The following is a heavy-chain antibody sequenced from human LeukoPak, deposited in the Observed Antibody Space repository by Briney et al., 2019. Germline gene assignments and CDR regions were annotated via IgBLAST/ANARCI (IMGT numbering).Heavy chain of an antibody. D-gene: IGHD6-19*01. CDR1: GGTFSSYA. Sequence: SVKVSCKASGGTFSSYAISWVRQAPGQGLEWMGGIIPIFGTANYAQKFQGRVTITADESTSTAYMELSSLRSEDTAVYYCARDLGIAVAGGSELHYWGQGTLVTVSS. J-gene: IGHJ4*02. CDR2: IIPIFGTA. V-gene: IGHV1-69*13. CDR3: ARDLGIAVAGGSELHY.